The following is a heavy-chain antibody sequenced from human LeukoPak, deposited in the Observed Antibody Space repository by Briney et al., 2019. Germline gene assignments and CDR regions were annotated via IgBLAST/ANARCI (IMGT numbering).Heavy chain of an antibody. V-gene: IGHV4-59*01. CDR3: ARGRRYRSGANYYLPYFDS. CDR2: IHYTGTT. CDR1: GGSISNYY. Sequence: SETLSLTCTVSGGSISNYYWSWIRRSPGRGLEGVGYIHYTGTTNHIPSFKGRITISVDTSKNQFSLQLNSVTAADTAIYYCARGRRYRSGANYYLPYFDSWGQGTLVTVSS. J-gene: IGHJ4*02. D-gene: IGHD4/OR15-4a*01.